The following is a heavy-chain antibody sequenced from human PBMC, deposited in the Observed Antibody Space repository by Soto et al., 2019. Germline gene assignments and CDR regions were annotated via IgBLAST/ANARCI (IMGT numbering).Heavy chain of an antibody. D-gene: IGHD3-3*01. CDR3: AKAARYYDFWSGYYKPYYYGMDV. J-gene: IGHJ6*02. V-gene: IGHV3-74*01. CDR1: GFTFSSYW. Sequence: GGSLRLSCAASGFTFSSYWMHWVRQAPGKGLVWVSRINSDGSSTSYADSVKGRFTISRDNAKNTLYLQMNSLRAEDTAVYYCAKAARYYDFWSGYYKPYYYGMDVWGQGTTVTVSS. CDR2: INSDGSST.